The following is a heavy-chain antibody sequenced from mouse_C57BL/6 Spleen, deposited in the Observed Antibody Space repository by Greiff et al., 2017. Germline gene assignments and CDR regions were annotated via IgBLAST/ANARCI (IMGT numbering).Heavy chain of an antibody. J-gene: IGHJ4*01. V-gene: IGHV1-22*01. D-gene: IGHD2-3*01. CDR2: INPNNGGT. CDR3: AIYDGYYVGAMDY. Sequence: EVQVVESGPELVKPGASVKMSCKASGYTFTDYNMHWVKQSHGKSLEWIGYINPNNGGTSYNQKFKGKATLTVNKSSSTAYMELRSLTSEDSAVYYCAIYDGYYVGAMDYWGQGTSVTVSS. CDR1: GYTFTDYN.